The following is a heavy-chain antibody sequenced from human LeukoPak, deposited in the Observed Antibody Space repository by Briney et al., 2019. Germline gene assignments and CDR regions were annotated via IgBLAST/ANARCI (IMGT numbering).Heavy chain of an antibody. D-gene: IGHD2-15*01. V-gene: IGHV3-48*03. CDR2: ISSSGSTT. Sequence: GGSLRLSCAASGFTFSSYAMHWVRQAPGKGLEWVSYISSSGSTTYYADSVKGRFTISRDNAKNSLYLQMNSLRAEDTAVYYCARGTCSGGSCYRAFDIWGQGTMVTVSS. CDR3: ARGTCSGGSCYRAFDI. J-gene: IGHJ3*02. CDR1: GFTFSSYA.